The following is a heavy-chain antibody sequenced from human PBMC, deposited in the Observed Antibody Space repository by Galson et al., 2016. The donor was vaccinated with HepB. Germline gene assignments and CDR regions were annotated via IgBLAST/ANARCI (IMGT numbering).Heavy chain of an antibody. D-gene: IGHD4-23*01. CDR3: ATDSGYGGGGDNY. J-gene: IGHJ4*01. V-gene: IGHV3-21*01. Sequence: SLRLSCAVSGFPFRSYTMDWFRQVPGEGLEWVPSISAPSHNIRYADSVRGRFTISRDNAKNSLFLQMTSLRGEDTAVYYCATDSGYGGGGDNYWGHGTLVTVSS. CDR2: ISAPSHNI. CDR1: GFPFRSYT.